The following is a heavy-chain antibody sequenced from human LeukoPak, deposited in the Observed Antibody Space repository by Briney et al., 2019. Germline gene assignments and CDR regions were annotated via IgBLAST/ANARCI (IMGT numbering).Heavy chain of an antibody. D-gene: IGHD3-9*01. CDR3: ATYFGRNVHSFHI. V-gene: IGHV1-2*02. Sequence: ASVKVSCKASGYTFTGYYIHWVRQAPGQGLEWMGWINPNNGGTFYAQKLQGRVTMTRDTSISTAYMDLSRLTSDDTAVYHCATYFGRNVHSFHIWGQGTMVTISS. CDR2: INPNNGGT. CDR1: GYTFTGYY. J-gene: IGHJ3*02.